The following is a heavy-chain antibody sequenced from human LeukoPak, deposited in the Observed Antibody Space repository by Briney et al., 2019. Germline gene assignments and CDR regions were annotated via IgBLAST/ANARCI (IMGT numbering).Heavy chain of an antibody. J-gene: IGHJ4*02. V-gene: IGHV4-4*02. D-gene: IGHD6-13*01. CDR1: GGSISSSNW. CDR2: IYHSGST. Sequence: SETLSLTCAVSGGSISSSNWWTWVRQPPGKGLKWIGEIYHSGSTNYNPSLKSRVSISVDKSKNQFSLKLSSVTAADTAVYYCAKNGRGAAAFDYWGQGTLVTVSS. CDR3: AKNGRGAAAFDY.